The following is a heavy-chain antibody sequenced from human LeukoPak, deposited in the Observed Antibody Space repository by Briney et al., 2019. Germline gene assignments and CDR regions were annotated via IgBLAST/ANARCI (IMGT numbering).Heavy chain of an antibody. D-gene: IGHD6-19*01. CDR1: GFTCSSYS. J-gene: IGHJ4*02. Sequence: GGSLRLSCAASGFTCSSYSMNWVRQAPGKGLEGVSSISSRSSYIDYADSLKGRFTISRDNAKNSLYLQMNSLRAEDTAVYYCARGKEPVAGSLSHFDYWGQGTLVTVSS. V-gene: IGHV3-21*01. CDR2: ISSRSSYI. CDR3: ARGKEPVAGSLSHFDY.